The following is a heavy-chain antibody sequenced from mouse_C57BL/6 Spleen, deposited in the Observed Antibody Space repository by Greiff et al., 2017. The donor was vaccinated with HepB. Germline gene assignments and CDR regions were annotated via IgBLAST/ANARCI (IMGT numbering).Heavy chain of an antibody. CDR1: GYTFTSYW. Sequence: QVQLQQPGAELVKPGASVKLSCKASGYTFTSYWMHWVKQRPGQGLEWIGMIHPNSGSTNYNEKFKSKATLTVDKSSNTAYMQLSSLTSEDSAVYYCARERGSYYFDYWGQGTTLTVSS. CDR3: ARERGSYYFDY. D-gene: IGHD3-1*01. J-gene: IGHJ2*01. CDR2: IHPNSGST. V-gene: IGHV1-64*01.